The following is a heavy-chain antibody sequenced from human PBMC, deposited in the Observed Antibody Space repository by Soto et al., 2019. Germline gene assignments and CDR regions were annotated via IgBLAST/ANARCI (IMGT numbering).Heavy chain of an antibody. J-gene: IGHJ4*02. Sequence: QVQLVESGGGLVKPGGSLRLSCAASGFTFSDYYMSWIRQAPGKGLEWVSYISSSSSYTNYADSVKGRFTISRDNAKNSLYLQMNSLRAEDTAVYYCAREPTPSLGATEGFHLFDYWGQGTLVTVSS. CDR3: AREPTPSLGATEGFHLFDY. D-gene: IGHD1-26*01. V-gene: IGHV3-11*06. CDR1: GFTFSDYY. CDR2: ISSSSSYT.